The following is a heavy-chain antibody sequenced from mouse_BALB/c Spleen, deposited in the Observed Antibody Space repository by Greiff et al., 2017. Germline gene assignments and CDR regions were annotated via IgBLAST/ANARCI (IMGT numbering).Heavy chain of an antibody. CDR1: GYSITSGYY. CDR2: ISYDGSN. D-gene: IGHD2-1*01. Sequence: QLQESGPGLVKPSQSLSLTCSVTGYSITSGYYWNWIRQFPGNKLEWMGYISYDGSNNYNPSLKNRISITRDTSKNQFFLKLNSVTTEDTATYYCASLYGNYGAMDYWGQGTSVTVSS. V-gene: IGHV3-6*02. CDR3: ASLYGNYGAMDY. J-gene: IGHJ4*01.